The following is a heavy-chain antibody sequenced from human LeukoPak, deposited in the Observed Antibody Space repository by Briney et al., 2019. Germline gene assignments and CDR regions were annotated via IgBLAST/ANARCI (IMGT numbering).Heavy chain of an antibody. J-gene: IGHJ2*01. CDR2: INPNSGGT. V-gene: IGHV1-2*02. CDR3: ARGGVRHWYFDL. CDR1: GYTFTGYY. Sequence: ASVKVSCKASGYTFTGYYMHWVRQAPGQGLEWMGWINPNSGGTNYAQKLQGRVTMTTDTSTSTAYMELRSLRSDDTAVYYCARGGVRHWYFDLWGRGTLVTVSS. D-gene: IGHD3-10*02.